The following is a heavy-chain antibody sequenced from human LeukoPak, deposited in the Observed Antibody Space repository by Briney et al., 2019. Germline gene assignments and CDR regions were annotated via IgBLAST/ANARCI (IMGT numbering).Heavy chain of an antibody. CDR2: ISVYNVNT. D-gene: IGHD5-12*01. CDR3: ARDYSGYDGFDY. V-gene: IGHV1-18*01. J-gene: IGHJ4*02. CDR1: GYTLTELS. Sequence: ASVKVSCKVSGYTLTELSMHWVRQAPGQGLEWMGWISVYNVNTNYAQKLQGRVTMTTDTSTSTVYMELRSLRSDDTAVYYCARDYSGYDGFDYWGQGTLVTVSS.